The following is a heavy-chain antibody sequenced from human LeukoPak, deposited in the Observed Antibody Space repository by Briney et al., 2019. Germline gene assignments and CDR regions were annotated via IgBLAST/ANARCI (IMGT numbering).Heavy chain of an antibody. CDR1: GYTFTSYD. CDR3: ARYCSSTSCPEFDI. J-gene: IGHJ3*02. D-gene: IGHD2-2*01. V-gene: IGHV1-8*03. Sequence: LVASVKVSCEASGYTFTSYDINWVRQATGQGLEWMGWMNPNSGNTGYAQKFQGRVTITRSTSISTAYMELSSLRSEDTAVYYCARYCSSTSCPEFDIWGQGTMVTVSS. CDR2: MNPNSGNT.